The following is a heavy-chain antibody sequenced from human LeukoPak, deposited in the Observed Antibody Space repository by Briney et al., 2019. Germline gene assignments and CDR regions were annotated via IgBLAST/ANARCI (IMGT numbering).Heavy chain of an antibody. CDR2: IDTNTGNP. J-gene: IGHJ5*02. D-gene: IGHD3-16*01. CDR3: TRDRFGGGYSGTAHQGSNWFEP. CDR1: GYTFTTYA. Sequence: ASVKVSCKASGYTFTTYAMNWVRQAPGQGPEWMGWIDTNTGNPTYAQGFTGRFVFSLDTSVSTAYLQINSLKAEDTAQYYCTRDRFGGGYSGTAHQGSNWFEPWGQGTLVTVSS. V-gene: IGHV7-4-1*02.